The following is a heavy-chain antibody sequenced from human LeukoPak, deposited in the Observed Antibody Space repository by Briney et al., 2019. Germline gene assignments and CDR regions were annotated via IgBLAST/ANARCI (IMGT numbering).Heavy chain of an antibody. V-gene: IGHV3-30*18. CDR3: AKAGQGHSGSGWNFDY. Sequence: PGRSLRLSCAASGFTFSSYGMHWVRQAPGKGLEWVAVISYDGSNKYYADSVKGRFTISRDNSKNTLYLQMNSLRAEDTAVCYCAKAGQGHSGSGWNFDYWGQGTLVTVSS. CDR1: GFTFSSYG. D-gene: IGHD6-19*01. J-gene: IGHJ4*02. CDR2: ISYDGSNK.